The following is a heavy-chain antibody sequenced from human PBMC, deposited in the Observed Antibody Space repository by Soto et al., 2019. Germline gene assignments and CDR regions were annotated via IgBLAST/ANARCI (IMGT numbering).Heavy chain of an antibody. CDR1: GFTFGDYV. CDR3: TREDYGANSGGFDY. V-gene: IGHV3-49*04. CDR2: IRSKAYGGTP. D-gene: IGHD4-17*01. Sequence: GGSLRLSCAASGFTFGDYVMKWVRQAPGKGLEWVGFIRSKAYGGTPQYATSVKGRFTISSDDSKGIAYLQMNSLKTEDTAVYYCTREDYGANSGGFDYWGQGTLVTVSS. J-gene: IGHJ4*02.